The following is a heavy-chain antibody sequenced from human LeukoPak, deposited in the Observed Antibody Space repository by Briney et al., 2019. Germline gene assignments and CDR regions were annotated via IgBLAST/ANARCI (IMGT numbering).Heavy chain of an antibody. J-gene: IGHJ4*02. CDR1: GFTFSNYE. CDR3: ARDRRDAYSQNFDY. V-gene: IGHV3-48*03. Sequence: GGSLRLSCAASGFTFSNYEMNWVRQAPGKGLEWVSYIGTSGSTIYYADSVKGRFTISRDNAKNSRYLQMHSLRAEDTAVYYCARDRRDAYSQNFDYWGQGTLVTVSS. D-gene: IGHD5-24*01. CDR2: IGTSGSTI.